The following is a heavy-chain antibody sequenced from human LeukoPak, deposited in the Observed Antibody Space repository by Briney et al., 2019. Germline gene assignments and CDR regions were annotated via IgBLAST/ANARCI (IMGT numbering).Heavy chain of an antibody. CDR3: ARVYYSSSYDYWYFDL. J-gene: IGHJ2*01. CDR2: IYYSGST. D-gene: IGHD6-13*01. V-gene: IGHV4-61*01. Sequence: PSETLSLTCTVSGGSISSSSYYWSWIRQPPGKGLEWIGYIYYSGSTNYNPSLKSRVTISVDTSKNQFSLKLSSVTAADTAVYYCARVYYSSSYDYWYFDLWGRGTLVTVSS. CDR1: GGSISSSSYY.